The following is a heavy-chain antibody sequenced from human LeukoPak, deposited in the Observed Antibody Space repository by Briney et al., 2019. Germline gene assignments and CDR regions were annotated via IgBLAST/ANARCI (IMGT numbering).Heavy chain of an antibody. CDR2: IGSTAI. CDR3: WRDSPYDTSL. D-gene: IGHD3-16*01. Sequence: GGSLRLSCAASGFSVSLYSMGWVRQAPGQGLEWVSYIGSTAIYADSVRGRFTISRDSVENSLFLQMNNLRAEDTAVYYCWRDSPYDTSLWGQGTLVTVSS. J-gene: IGHJ4*02. CDR1: GFSVSLYS. V-gene: IGHV3-48*01.